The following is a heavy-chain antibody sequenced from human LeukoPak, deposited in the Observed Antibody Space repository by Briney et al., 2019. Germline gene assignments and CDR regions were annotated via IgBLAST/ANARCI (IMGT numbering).Heavy chain of an antibody. CDR3: AREWIQLWSGAFDI. CDR1: GFTFSSYA. CDR2: ISYDGSNK. D-gene: IGHD5-18*01. Sequence: GGSLRLSCAASGFTFSSYAMHWVRQAPGKGLEWVAVISYDGSNKYYADSVKGRFTISRDNSKNTLYLQMNSLRAEDTAVYYCAREWIQLWSGAFDIWGQGTMVTVSS. V-gene: IGHV3-30*14. J-gene: IGHJ3*02.